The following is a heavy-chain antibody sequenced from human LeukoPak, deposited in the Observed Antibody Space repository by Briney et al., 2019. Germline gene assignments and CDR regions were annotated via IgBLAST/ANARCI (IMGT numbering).Heavy chain of an antibody. CDR3: SRGSDTYKSGVD. D-gene: IGHD1-26*01. V-gene: IGHV4-34*01. Sequence: SETLSLTCVVYGGSFSGYYWSWIRQPPGKGLEWIGEIHPSGSTNYNPSLKSRVTISVDTSKNQSSLKLSSVTAADTAVYFCSRGSDTYKSGVDWGQGTLVTVSS. J-gene: IGHJ4*02. CDR2: IHPSGST. CDR1: GGSFSGYY.